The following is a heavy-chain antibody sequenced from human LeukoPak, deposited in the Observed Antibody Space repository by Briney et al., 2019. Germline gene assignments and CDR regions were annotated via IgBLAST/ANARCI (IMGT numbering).Heavy chain of an antibody. CDR3: AKVGYTYGPQPFDY. J-gene: IGHJ4*02. CDR1: GFTFSNYA. V-gene: IGHV3-23*01. Sequence: PGGSLRLSCATSGFTFSNYAMSWVRQAPGKGLDWVSGISGGGDSAHYADSVKGWFTISRDNSRNTLYLQMNSLRAEDTAVYYCAKVGYTYGPQPFDYWGQGTLVTVSS. CDR2: ISGGGDSA. D-gene: IGHD5-18*01.